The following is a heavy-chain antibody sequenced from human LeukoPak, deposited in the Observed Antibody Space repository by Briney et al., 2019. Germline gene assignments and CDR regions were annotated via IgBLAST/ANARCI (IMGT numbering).Heavy chain of an antibody. CDR2: MTYSDTTV. V-gene: IGHV3-48*03. Sequence: PGGSLRLSCVASGLPFSSFHVNWVRQVPGKGLEWLAHMTYSDTTVEYADSIQGRFNISRDAATKTVYLQMNSLRAEDTATYYCARVLSGTPFDYYLYMDVWGKGTTVIVSS. CDR1: GLPFSSFH. D-gene: IGHD1-26*01. CDR3: ARVLSGTPFDYYLYMDV. J-gene: IGHJ6*03.